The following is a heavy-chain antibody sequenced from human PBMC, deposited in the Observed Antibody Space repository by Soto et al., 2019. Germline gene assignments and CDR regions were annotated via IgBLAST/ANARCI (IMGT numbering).Heavy chain of an antibody. V-gene: IGHV4-39*01. CDR3: ARGGIPPSGYGIAYAMDV. CDR1: GVSISGSRYY. J-gene: IGHJ6*02. CDR2: IYYSGST. D-gene: IGHD1-26*01. Sequence: SETLSLTCTVSGVSISGSRYYWGWIRQPPGRGLEWIGNIYYSGSTYYTPALKSRVTLSVDTSKNQFSLNLNSVTAADTAVYYCARGGIPPSGYGIAYAMDVWGQGTTVTSP.